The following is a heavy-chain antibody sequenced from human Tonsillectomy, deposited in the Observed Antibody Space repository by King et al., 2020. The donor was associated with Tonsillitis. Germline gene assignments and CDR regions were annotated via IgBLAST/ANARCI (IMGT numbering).Heavy chain of an antibody. V-gene: IGHV5-51*01. CDR1: GYRFTSYW. D-gene: IGHD1-26*01. CDR2: IYPDDSDT. CDR3: ASPVGLSARSDY. J-gene: IGHJ4*02. Sequence: EGQLVQSGAEVKKPGESLRISCKGSGYRFTSYWIGWVRQMPGNGLEWMGIIYPDDSDTRYSPSFQGQVTISVDKSISTAYLHWSSLKASDTAMYYCASPVGLSARSDYWGQGTLVTVSS.